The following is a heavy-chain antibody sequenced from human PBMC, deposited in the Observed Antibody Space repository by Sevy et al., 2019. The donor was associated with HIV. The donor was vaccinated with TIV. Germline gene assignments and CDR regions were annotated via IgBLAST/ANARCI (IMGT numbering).Heavy chain of an antibody. D-gene: IGHD3-10*01. CDR2: IKGDGSEK. CDR3: VRAGAFGTYDS. Sequence: GGSLRLSCAASGFNFNKYGMRWVRQAPGKGLEYVASIKGDGSEKYYMDSVKGRFTISRDNAENSVYLQMNSLRAEDTAVYPCVRAGAFGTYDSWGQGTLVTVSS. CDR1: GFNFNKYG. J-gene: IGHJ4*02. V-gene: IGHV3-7*01.